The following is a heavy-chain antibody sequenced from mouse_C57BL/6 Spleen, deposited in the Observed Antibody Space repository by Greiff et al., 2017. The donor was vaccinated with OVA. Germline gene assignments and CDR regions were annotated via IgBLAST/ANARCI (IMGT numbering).Heavy chain of an antibody. CDR3: ARRGYGSSYKGAMDY. V-gene: IGHV1-82*01. D-gene: IGHD1-1*01. J-gene: IGHJ4*01. CDR2: IYPGDGET. Sequence: QVQLKQSGPELVKPGASVKISCKASGYAFSSSWMNWVKQRPGKGLEWIGRIYPGDGETNYNGKFKGKATLTADKSSSTAYMQLSSLTSEDSAVYFCARRGYGSSYKGAMDYWGQGTSVTVSS. CDR1: GYAFSSSW.